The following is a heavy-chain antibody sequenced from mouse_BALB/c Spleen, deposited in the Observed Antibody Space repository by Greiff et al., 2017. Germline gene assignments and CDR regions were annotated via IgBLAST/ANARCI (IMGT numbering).Heavy chain of an antibody. D-gene: IGHD1-1*01. J-gene: IGHJ1*01. V-gene: IGHV1-69*02. CDR2: IYPSDSYT. Sequence: VKLQQPGAELVRPGASVKLSCKASGYTFTSYWINWVKQRPGQGLEWIGNIYPSDSYTNYNQKFKDKATLTVDKSSSTAYMQLSSPTSEDSAVYYCTKYGSSPYWYFDVWGAGTTVTVSS. CDR1: GYTFTSYW. CDR3: TKYGSSPYWYFDV.